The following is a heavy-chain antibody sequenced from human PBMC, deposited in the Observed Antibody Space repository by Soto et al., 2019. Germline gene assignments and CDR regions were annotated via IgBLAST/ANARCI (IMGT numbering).Heavy chain of an antibody. V-gene: IGHV4-61*01. Sequence: SETLSLTCTVSGGSVSSGSYYWSWIRQPPGKGLEWIGYIYYSGSTNYNPSLKSRVTISVDTSKNQFSLKLSSVTAADTAVYYCAIVFSSAGAGTGAFEIPAQGTIVTGSS. CDR3: AIVFSSAGAGTGAFEI. D-gene: IGHD6-13*01. J-gene: IGHJ3*02. CDR1: GGSVSSGSYY. CDR2: IYYSGST.